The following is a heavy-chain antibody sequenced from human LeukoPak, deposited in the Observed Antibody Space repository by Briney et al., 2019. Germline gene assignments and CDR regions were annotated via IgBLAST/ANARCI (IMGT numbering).Heavy chain of an antibody. CDR1: GGSISSSSYY. CDR3: AREYGDFDY. V-gene: IGHV4-39*07. Sequence: PSETLSLTCTVSGGSISSSSYYWGWIRQPPGKGLQWIGRIYNSGSTNYNPSLKSRVTMSIDTSKNQFSLKLNSVTAADTAVYYCAREYGDFDYWGQGTLVTVSS. J-gene: IGHJ4*02. D-gene: IGHD4-17*01. CDR2: IYNSGST.